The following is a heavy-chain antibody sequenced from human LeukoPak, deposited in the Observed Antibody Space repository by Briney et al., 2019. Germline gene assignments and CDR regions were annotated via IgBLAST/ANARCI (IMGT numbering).Heavy chain of an antibody. D-gene: IGHD3-22*01. J-gene: IGHJ4*02. CDR3: AKDPNRYDSSIYYCAD. CDR1: GFTFNNYG. Sequence: SGGSLRLSCAASGFTFNNYGMHWVRQAPGKGLEWVAFIRYDGSNTYYADSVKGRFTISRDNSKNTLYLHMNRLRAEDTAVYYCAKDPNRYDSSIYYCADWGQGTLVTVSS. CDR2: IRYDGSNT. V-gene: IGHV3-30*02.